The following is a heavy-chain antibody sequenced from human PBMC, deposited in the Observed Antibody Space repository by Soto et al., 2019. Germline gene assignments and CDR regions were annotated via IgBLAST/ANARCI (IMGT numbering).Heavy chain of an antibody. D-gene: IGHD6-13*01. Sequence: GGSLRLSCAASGFTFSSYAMHWVRQAPGKGLEWVAVISYDGVNQYYADSVKGRFTISRDNSKNTLSLLMNSLRTEDTAVYYCARKQQQERYFDYWGQGTLVTVSS. CDR3: ARKQQQERYFDY. J-gene: IGHJ4*02. V-gene: IGHV3-30-3*01. CDR2: ISYDGVNQ. CDR1: GFTFSSYA.